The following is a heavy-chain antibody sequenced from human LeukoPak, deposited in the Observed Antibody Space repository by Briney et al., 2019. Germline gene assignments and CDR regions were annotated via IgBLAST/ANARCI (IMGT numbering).Heavy chain of an antibody. V-gene: IGHV4-59*01. Sequence: SETLSLTCTVSGVSISSYYWSWIRQPPGKGLEWIGYIYYSGSTNYNPSLKSRVTISVDTSKNQFSLKLSSVTAADTAVYYCARFSSSIAVAGTFDYWGQGTLVTVSS. J-gene: IGHJ4*02. D-gene: IGHD6-19*01. CDR2: IYYSGST. CDR1: GVSISSYY. CDR3: ARFSSSIAVAGTFDY.